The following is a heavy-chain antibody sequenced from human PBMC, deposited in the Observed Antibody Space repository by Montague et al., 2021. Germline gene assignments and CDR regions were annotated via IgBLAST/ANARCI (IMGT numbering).Heavy chain of an antibody. V-gene: IGHV4-4*02. D-gene: IGHD2-2*03. Sequence: SETLSLTCAVPGGSISSINWWSWVRQPPGKGLEWIGEILHTGSTNYNPSLKSRVTISVDKSKNQFSLKLSSVTAADTAVYYCVRDNGYCNITSCSPLTYWGQGTLVTVSS. CDR3: VRDNGYCNITSCSPLTY. CDR2: ILHTGST. J-gene: IGHJ4*02. CDR1: GGSISSINW.